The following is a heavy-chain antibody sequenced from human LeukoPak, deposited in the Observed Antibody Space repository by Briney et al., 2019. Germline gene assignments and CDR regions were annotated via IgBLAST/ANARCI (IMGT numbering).Heavy chain of an antibody. D-gene: IGHD1-26*01. V-gene: IGHV3-49*03. CDR1: GFTFGDHG. Sequence: GGSLRLSCTTSGFTFGDHGVSWFRQAPGKGPEWISFIKTKTYGGTTEYAASVKGRFTISRDDSTGIAYLQMDSLKPEDTAVYYCSRGVIVGAAYFDYWGQGTLVTVSS. CDR3: SRGVIVGAAYFDY. CDR2: IKTKTYGGTT. J-gene: IGHJ4*02.